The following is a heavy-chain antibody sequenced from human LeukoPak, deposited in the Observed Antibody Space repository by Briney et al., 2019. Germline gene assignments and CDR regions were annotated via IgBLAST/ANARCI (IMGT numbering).Heavy chain of an antibody. Sequence: GASVKVSCKAPGGTFSSHAISWVRQAPGQGLEWMGGIIPIFGTANYAQKFQGRVTITADKSTSTAYMELSSLRSEDTAVYYCARALIVVVPAAMSPYYYGMDVWGKGTTVTVSS. D-gene: IGHD2-2*01. CDR2: IIPIFGTA. V-gene: IGHV1-69*06. CDR1: GGTFSSHA. CDR3: ARALIVVVPAAMSPYYYGMDV. J-gene: IGHJ6*04.